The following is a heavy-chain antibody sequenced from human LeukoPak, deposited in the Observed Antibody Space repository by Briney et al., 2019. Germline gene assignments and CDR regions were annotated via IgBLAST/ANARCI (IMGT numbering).Heavy chain of an antibody. CDR2: ISWISGSI. CDR1: GFTFDDYA. J-gene: IGHJ3*02. D-gene: IGHD6-19*01. Sequence: GGSLRLSCAASGFTFDDYAMHWVRQAPGRGLGWVSGISWISGSIGYADSVKGRFTLSRDNAKNSLYLQMNSLRAEDTALYYCAKQGLVHAFDIWGQGTMVTVSS. V-gene: IGHV3-9*01. CDR3: AKQGLVHAFDI.